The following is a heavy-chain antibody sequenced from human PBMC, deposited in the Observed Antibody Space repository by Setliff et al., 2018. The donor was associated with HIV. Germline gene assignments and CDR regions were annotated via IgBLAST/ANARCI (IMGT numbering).Heavy chain of an antibody. CDR1: GGSISSYY. CDR2: IYTSGST. V-gene: IGHV4-4*07. CDR3: ARSLIVPAALGDYFDY. J-gene: IGHJ4*02. Sequence: SETLSLTCPVSGGSISSYYWRWIRQPAGKGLEWIVRIYTSGSTNYNPSLKSRVTMSVDTSKNQFSLKLSSVTAADTAVYYCARSLIVPAALGDYFDYWGQGTLVTVSS. D-gene: IGHD2-2*01.